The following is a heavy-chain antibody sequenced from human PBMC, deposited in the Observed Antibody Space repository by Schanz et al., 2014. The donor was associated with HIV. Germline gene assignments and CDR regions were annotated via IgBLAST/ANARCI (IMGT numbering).Heavy chain of an antibody. CDR2: ISYHGSDK. V-gene: IGHV3-30*03. CDR3: ARQEYSSSFIWFDP. CDR1: GFTFGSYG. Sequence: QVQLVESGGGVVQPGRSLRLSCAASGFTFGSYGMQGVRAAPGRGLEWVASISYHGSDKYYADSVKGRFTISRDNFRNTLYLQVHSLRPVDTAVYYCARQEYSSSFIWFDPSPPGTLVTVSS. D-gene: IGHD6-6*01. J-gene: IGHJ5*02.